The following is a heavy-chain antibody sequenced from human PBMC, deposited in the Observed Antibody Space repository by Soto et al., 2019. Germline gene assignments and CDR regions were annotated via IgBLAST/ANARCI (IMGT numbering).Heavy chain of an antibody. J-gene: IGHJ4*02. V-gene: IGHV3-53*01. Sequence: EVQLVESGGGLIQPGGSLRLSCAASGFTVSSNYMSWVRQAPGKGLEWVSVIYSDGSTYYADSVKGRFTISRDNSKNTLYLQMNSLRAEDAAVYYCARGSSGWPFDCWGQGNLVTVSS. CDR3: ARGSSGWPFDC. CDR1: GFTVSSNY. D-gene: IGHD6-19*01. CDR2: IYSDGST.